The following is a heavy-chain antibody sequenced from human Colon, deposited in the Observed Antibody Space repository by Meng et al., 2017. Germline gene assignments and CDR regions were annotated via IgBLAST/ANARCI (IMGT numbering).Heavy chain of an antibody. CDR2: VYYRGDT. CDR3: GRDQGRELINH. J-gene: IGHJ4*02. CDR1: VSASGVDIW. D-gene: IGHD1-7*01. Sequence: QHAGPRLGSPSATLSLAFTVPVSASGVDIWWSWVRQPPGNGLEWIGEVYYRGDTNYNPSLNSRGEIAVDKSKNQFYLSLLSVTAADTAVYYCGRDQGRELINHWGQGTLVTVSS. V-gene: IGHV4-4*02.